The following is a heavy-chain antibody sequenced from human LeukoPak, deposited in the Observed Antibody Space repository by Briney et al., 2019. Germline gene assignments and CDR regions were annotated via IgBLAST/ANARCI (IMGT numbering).Heavy chain of an antibody. Sequence: GRSLRLSCAASGFTFSNYGMHWVRQAPGKGLEWVAVILYDGNNKYYTDSVKGRFTISRDNSKNTLYLQMNSLRAEDMAVYYCAKDHYDSGGTYTFDPWGQGTLVTVSS. CDR3: AKDHYDSGGTYTFDP. D-gene: IGHD3-22*01. V-gene: IGHV3-30*18. CDR2: ILYDGNNK. CDR1: GFTFSNYG. J-gene: IGHJ5*02.